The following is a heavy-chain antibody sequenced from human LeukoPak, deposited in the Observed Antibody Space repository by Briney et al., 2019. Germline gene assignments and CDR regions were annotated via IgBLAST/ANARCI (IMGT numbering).Heavy chain of an antibody. J-gene: IGHJ4*02. Sequence: SETLSLTCTVSGVSTTNGIYYWAWIRQSPGKGLEWIGSVHNVGSTYYNLSLRSRLTMSIDTSKYQFSLRLTSVTAADTAVYYCARHAEYNSGWHFYLDHWGQGILVTVSS. CDR3: ARHAEYNSGWHFYLDH. V-gene: IGHV4-39*01. D-gene: IGHD6-19*01. CDR2: VHNVGST. CDR1: GVSTTNGIYY.